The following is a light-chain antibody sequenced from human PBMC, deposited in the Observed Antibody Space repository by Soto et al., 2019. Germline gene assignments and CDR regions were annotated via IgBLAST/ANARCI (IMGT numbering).Light chain of an antibody. Sequence: DIQMTQSPSFLSASVGDRVTITCRASQTIARFLNWYQHKPGKAPKFLIYDASNLQGGVPSRFSGSGSGTDFTLSINSLHPEDFATYYCQQSFSTPPTFGRGTKLEI. V-gene: IGKV1-39*01. J-gene: IGKJ2*01. CDR2: DAS. CDR1: QTIARF. CDR3: QQSFSTPPT.